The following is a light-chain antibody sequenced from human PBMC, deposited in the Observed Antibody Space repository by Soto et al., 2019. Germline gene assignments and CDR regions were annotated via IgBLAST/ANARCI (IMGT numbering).Light chain of an antibody. Sequence: QPVLTQAPSASAPLGASVKLTCTLSSGHSSYAIAWHQQQPEKGPRYLMKLNSDGSHTKGDGITDRFSGSSSGAERYLTISSLQSEDEADYYCQTWGTGIQGVFGGGTKLTVL. V-gene: IGLV4-69*01. CDR2: LNSDGSH. CDR3: QTWGTGIQGV. CDR1: SGHSSYA. J-gene: IGLJ2*01.